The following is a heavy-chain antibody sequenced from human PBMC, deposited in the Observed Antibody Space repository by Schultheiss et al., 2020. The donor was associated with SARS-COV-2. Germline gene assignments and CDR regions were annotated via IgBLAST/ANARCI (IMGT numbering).Heavy chain of an antibody. D-gene: IGHD6-19*01. CDR2: IKSKTDGGTT. CDR1: GFTFSNAW. V-gene: IGHV3-15*01. CDR3: TTAPDSGYYYYGMDV. Sequence: GGSLRLSCAASGFTFSNAWMSWVRQAPGKGLEWVGRIKSKTDGGTTDYAAPVKGRFTISRDDSKNTLYLQMNSLKTEDTAVYYCTTAPDSGYYYYGMDVWGQGTTVTVSS. J-gene: IGHJ6*02.